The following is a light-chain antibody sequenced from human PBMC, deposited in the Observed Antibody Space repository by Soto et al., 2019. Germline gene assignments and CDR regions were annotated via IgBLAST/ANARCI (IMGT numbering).Light chain of an antibody. CDR1: SSDVGGYNY. J-gene: IGLJ1*01. Sequence: QSALTQPPSASGSPGQSVTISCTGTSSDVGGYNYVSWYQQHPGKAPKLMIYEVSKRPSGVPDRFSGSKSGNTASLTVSGLQAEEEADYYCNSYAGSNVYVFGTGTKLTVL. V-gene: IGLV2-8*01. CDR2: EVS. CDR3: NSYAGSNVYV.